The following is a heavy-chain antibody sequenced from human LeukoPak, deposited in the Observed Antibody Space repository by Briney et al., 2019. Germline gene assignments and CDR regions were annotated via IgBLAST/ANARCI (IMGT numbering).Heavy chain of an antibody. J-gene: IGHJ4*02. D-gene: IGHD3-10*01. Sequence: SQTLSLNCTGSGGSISSGSYYWSWIRQPAGKGLEWIGRIYTSGSANYNPSLKSRVTISVDTSKNQFSLKLSSVTAADTAVYYCAEGRGPYYFDYWGQGTLVTVSS. V-gene: IGHV4-61*02. CDR3: AEGRGPYYFDY. CDR1: GGSISSGSYY. CDR2: IYTSGSA.